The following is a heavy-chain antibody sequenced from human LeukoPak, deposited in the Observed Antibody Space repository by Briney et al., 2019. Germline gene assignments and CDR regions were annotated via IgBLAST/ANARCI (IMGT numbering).Heavy chain of an antibody. J-gene: IGHJ4*02. Sequence: GGSLRLSCAASGFDFRYYAMNWVRQAPGKGLEWVSTISSSGGVPYYADSVKGRLNISRDNSKNTLYLEMSSLRAEDTAVYYCAKDVRGSHVYYFEFWGQGSLVTVSS. CDR1: GFDFRYYA. CDR2: ISSSGGVP. D-gene: IGHD3-10*02. V-gene: IGHV3-23*01. CDR3: AKDVRGSHVYYFEF.